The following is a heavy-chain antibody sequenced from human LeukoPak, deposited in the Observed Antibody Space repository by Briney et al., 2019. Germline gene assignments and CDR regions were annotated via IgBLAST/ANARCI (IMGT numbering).Heavy chain of an antibody. V-gene: IGHV1-2*04. CDR1: GYTFTSYY. Sequence: ASVKVSCKASGYTFTSYYIHWVRQAPGQGLEWMGWINPNGGGTNFARKFQAWVTMTRDTSINTAYMELSRLKSDDTAVYFCARGLPAVAGRYSFDFWGQGTLVTVSS. J-gene: IGHJ4*02. CDR2: INPNGGGT. D-gene: IGHD6-19*01. CDR3: ARGLPAVAGRYSFDF.